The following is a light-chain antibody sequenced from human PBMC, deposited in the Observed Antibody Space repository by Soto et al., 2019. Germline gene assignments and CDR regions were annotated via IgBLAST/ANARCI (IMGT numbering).Light chain of an antibody. J-gene: IGKJ1*01. CDR1: ESVVYSSSNKNY. CDR3: RQYCSSPWT. CDR2: WAS. Sequence: DIVMTQSPDSLAVSLGERATINCRSSESVVYSSSNKNYLAWYQQKPGQPPKMLIYWASTRESGVPDRFSGSGSGTDFNLTISSLQAEDFAVYYCRQYCSSPWTFGQGTKVDIK. V-gene: IGKV4-1*01.